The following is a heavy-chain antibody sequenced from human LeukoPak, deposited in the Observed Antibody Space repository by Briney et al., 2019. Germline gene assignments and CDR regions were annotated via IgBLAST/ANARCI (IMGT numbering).Heavy chain of an antibody. V-gene: IGHV1-69*05. CDR2: IIPIFGTA. CDR3: ARGIEGGSYSAFDI. CDR1: GGTFSSYA. D-gene: IGHD1-26*01. Sequence: SVKVSCKASGGTFSSYAISWVRQAPGQGLEWMGGIIPIFGTANYAQKFQGRVTITTGESTRTAYMELSSLRSEDTAVYYCARGIEGGSYSAFDIWGQGTMVTVSS. J-gene: IGHJ3*02.